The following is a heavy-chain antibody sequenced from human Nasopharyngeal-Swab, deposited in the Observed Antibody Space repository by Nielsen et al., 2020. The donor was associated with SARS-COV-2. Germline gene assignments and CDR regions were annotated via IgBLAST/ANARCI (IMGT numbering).Heavy chain of an antibody. CDR3: ARATTVTPDFDY. V-gene: IGHV4-31*03. D-gene: IGHD4-17*01. CDR1: GGSISSGGYY. Sequence: SETLSLTCTVSGGSISSGGYYWSWIRQHPGKGLEWIGSIYYSGSTYYNPSLKSRVTISVDTSKNQFSLKLSSVTAADTAVYYCARATTVTPDFDYWGQGTLVTVSS. CDR2: IYYSGST. J-gene: IGHJ4*02.